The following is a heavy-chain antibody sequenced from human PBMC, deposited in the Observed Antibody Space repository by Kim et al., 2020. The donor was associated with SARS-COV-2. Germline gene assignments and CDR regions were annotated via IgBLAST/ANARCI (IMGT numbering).Heavy chain of an antibody. Sequence: DYVKGRFTISRDNSKNTLYLQMNSLRAEDTAVYYCARAYYDSSGYYFDYWGQGTLVTVSS. D-gene: IGHD3-22*01. V-gene: IGHV3-30*07. CDR3: ARAYYDSSGYYFDY. J-gene: IGHJ4*02.